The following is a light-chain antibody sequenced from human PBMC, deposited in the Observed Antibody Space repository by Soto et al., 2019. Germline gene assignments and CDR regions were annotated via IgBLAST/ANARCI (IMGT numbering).Light chain of an antibody. CDR1: QSISSR. Sequence: DIQMTQSPSTLSAFVGDRVTITCRASQSISSRLAWYQQKPGKAPKFLIYDASTLKSGVPSRFSGSGSGTEFTLTISSLQPDDFATYYCQHYNSYSEAFGQGTKVDIK. CDR3: QHYNSYSEA. J-gene: IGKJ1*01. CDR2: DAS. V-gene: IGKV1-5*03.